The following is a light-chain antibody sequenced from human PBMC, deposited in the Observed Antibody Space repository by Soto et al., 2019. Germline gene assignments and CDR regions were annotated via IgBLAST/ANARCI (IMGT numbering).Light chain of an antibody. CDR1: QSVSSY. Sequence: EIVLTQSPSTLSLSPGDRATLYCGASQSVSSYLAWYQQKPGQAPRLLIYDASNRATGIPARFSGSGYGTDVTLTISSLEPEDFAVYYCQQRSNWPWTFGQGTKVDIK. J-gene: IGKJ1*01. CDR3: QQRSNWPWT. CDR2: DAS. V-gene: IGKV3-11*01.